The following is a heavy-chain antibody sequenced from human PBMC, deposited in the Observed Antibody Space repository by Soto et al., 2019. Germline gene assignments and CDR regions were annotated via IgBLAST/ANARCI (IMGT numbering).Heavy chain of an antibody. CDR1: GGSISSSSYY. D-gene: IGHD6-19*01. J-gene: IGHJ4*02. CDR2: IYYSGST. CDR3: ASTVNSGWYGGYSDY. V-gene: IGHV4-39*01. Sequence: PSETLSLTCTVSGGSISSSSYYWGWIRQPPGKGLEWIGSIYYSGSTYYNPSLKSRVTISVDTSKNQFSLKLSSVTAADTAVYYCASTVNSGWYGGYSDYWGQGTLVTVSS.